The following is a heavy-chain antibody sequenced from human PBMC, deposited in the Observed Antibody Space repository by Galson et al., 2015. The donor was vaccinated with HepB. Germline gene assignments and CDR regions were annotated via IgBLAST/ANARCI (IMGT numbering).Heavy chain of an antibody. V-gene: IGHV3-7*03. CDR2: IKQDGSEK. D-gene: IGHD2-15*01. Sequence: SLRLSCSASGFTFSSYAMHWVRQAPGKGLEWVANIKQDGSEKYYVDSVKGRFTISRDNAKNSLYLQMNSLRAEDTALYYCARADCSGGSCYWGLATLDYWGQGTLVTVSS. CDR3: ARADCSGGSCYWGLATLDY. CDR1: GFTFSSYA. J-gene: IGHJ4*02.